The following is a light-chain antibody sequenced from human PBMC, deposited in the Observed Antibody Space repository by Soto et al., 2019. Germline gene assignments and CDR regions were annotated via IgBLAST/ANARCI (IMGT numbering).Light chain of an antibody. Sequence: QSALAQPASVSGSPGQSITISCTGSSSDIASFNYVSWYQQYPGKAPKLLIYQVTSRASGVSHRFSGSKFGDTASLTISGLQPEDEAEYYCNSYSSSTFYVFGTGTKVTV. CDR1: SSDIASFNY. CDR3: NSYSSSTFYV. CDR2: QVT. J-gene: IGLJ1*01. V-gene: IGLV2-14*01.